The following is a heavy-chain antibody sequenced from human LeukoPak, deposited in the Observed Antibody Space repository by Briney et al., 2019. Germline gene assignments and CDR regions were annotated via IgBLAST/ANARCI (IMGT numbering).Heavy chain of an antibody. CDR1: GFTFSSYG. V-gene: IGHV3-30*02. CDR2: IRYDGSNK. D-gene: IGHD3-10*01. J-gene: IGHJ6*03. Sequence: GGSLRLSCAASGFTFSSYGMHWVRQAPGKGLEWVAFIRYDGSNKYYADSVKGRLTISRDNSKNTLYLQMNSLRAEDTAVYYCAKQIGRYYGSGSYYNVNYYYYYMDVWGKGTTVTISS. CDR3: AKQIGRYYGSGSYYNVNYYYYYMDV.